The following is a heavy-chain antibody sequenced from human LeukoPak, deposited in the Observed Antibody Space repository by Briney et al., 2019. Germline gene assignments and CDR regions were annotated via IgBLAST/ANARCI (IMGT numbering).Heavy chain of an antibody. CDR1: RFIFSGYG. D-gene: IGHD3-3*01. J-gene: IGHJ4*02. V-gene: IGHV3-33*03. CDR3: ASSSVKGYYDFWSGYSY. Sequence: GGSLRLSCAAPRFIFSGYGMHWVRQAPGKGLEWVAVIWYDGTEKYYGESVKGRFSISRDNSKNTLYLQMNSLRAEDTAVYYCASSSVKGYYDFWSGYSYWGQGTLVTVSS. CDR2: IWYDGTEK.